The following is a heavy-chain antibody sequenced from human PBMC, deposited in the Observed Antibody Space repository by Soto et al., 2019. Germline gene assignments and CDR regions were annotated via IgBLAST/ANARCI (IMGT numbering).Heavy chain of an antibody. CDR1: GFSFSTYW. CDR3: ARGPPVRAGYDRPVSN. CDR2: LNQDGSEK. V-gene: IGHV3-7*01. J-gene: IGHJ4*02. Sequence: EVQLVESGGGVVQPGGSLRLSCAAPGFSFSTYWMIWVRQAPGKGLEWVASLNQDGSEKYHLDSVKGRFTISRDNARNSVDLQMNSLRLEDTAIYYCARGPPVRAGYDRPVSNWGQGTLVTVSS. D-gene: IGHD5-12*01.